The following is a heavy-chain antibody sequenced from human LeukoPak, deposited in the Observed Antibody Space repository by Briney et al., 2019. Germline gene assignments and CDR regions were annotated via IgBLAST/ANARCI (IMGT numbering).Heavy chain of an antibody. V-gene: IGHV1-2*06. D-gene: IGHD4-17*01. CDR1: GYTFTGYY. J-gene: IGHJ4*02. CDR3: ARADGDFGWGIDY. Sequence: ASVKVSCKTSGYTFTGYYMHWVRQAPGQGLEWMGRITPNSGGTKYAQKFQGRVTMTRDTSIGTAYMELSSLRSDDTAVYYCARADGDFGWGIDYWGQGTLVTVSS. CDR2: ITPNSGGT.